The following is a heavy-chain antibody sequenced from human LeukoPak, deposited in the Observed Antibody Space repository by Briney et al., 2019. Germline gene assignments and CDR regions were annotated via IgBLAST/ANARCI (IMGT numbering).Heavy chain of an antibody. CDR3: AKDREDSAMISGVFDL. CDR2: ISGSGGHT. J-gene: IGHJ2*01. CDR1: GFTFSSYA. V-gene: IGHV3-23*01. D-gene: IGHD5-18*01. Sequence: GGSLRLSCAASGFTFSSYAMSWVRQAPGKGLEWVSGISGSGGHTYNADSVEGRFTISRDNSKNTVSLQLSSLRVEDTAVYFCAKDREDSAMISGVFDLWGRGTLVTVSS.